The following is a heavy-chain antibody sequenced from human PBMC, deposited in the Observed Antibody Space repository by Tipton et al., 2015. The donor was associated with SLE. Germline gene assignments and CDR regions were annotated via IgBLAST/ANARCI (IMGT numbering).Heavy chain of an antibody. CDR2: INHSGST. Sequence: TLSLTCAVYGGSFSGYYWSWIRQPPGKGLEWIGEINHSGSTNYNPSLKSRVTISVDTSKNQFSLKLSSVTAADTAVYYCAKPGGTDFWSGYWYWGQGTLVTVSS. J-gene: IGHJ4*02. D-gene: IGHD3-3*01. CDR3: AKPGGTDFWSGYWY. V-gene: IGHV4-34*01. CDR1: GGSFSGYY.